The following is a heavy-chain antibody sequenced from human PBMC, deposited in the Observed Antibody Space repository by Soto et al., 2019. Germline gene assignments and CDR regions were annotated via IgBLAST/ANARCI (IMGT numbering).Heavy chain of an antibody. J-gene: IGHJ5*02. CDR3: ATVFDL. Sequence: EVQLVESGGGLVQPGGSLRVSCAASGFTLRSHRIHWVRQAPGKGLEWVSRIDTDGGGTSYADSVKGRFTIYTDNAKNTVYLQMNGRRAEDTAVYYCATVFDLWGQGTLVTVSS. CDR2: IDTDGGGT. V-gene: IGHV3-74*01. CDR1: GFTLRSHR.